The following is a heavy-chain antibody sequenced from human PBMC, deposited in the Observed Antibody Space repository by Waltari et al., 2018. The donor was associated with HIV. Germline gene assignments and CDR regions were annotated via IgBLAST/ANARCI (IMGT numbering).Heavy chain of an antibody. D-gene: IGHD6-13*01. CDR3: ARKYSSSWGAPFDY. Sequence: QVQLVESRGGVVQPGRSLRLSCATSGFTLSSYGMHWVRQAPGKGLELVTVIGYDGSKKDYADSVKGRFTISRDNSKNTRYLQMNSLRIEDTAVYYCARKYSSSWGAPFDYWGQGTLVTVSS. V-gene: IGHV3-33*01. J-gene: IGHJ4*02. CDR2: IGYDGSKK. CDR1: GFTLSSYG.